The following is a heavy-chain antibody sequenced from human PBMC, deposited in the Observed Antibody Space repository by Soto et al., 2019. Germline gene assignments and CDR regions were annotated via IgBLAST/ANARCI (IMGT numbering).Heavy chain of an antibody. D-gene: IGHD3-10*01. J-gene: IGHJ4*02. V-gene: IGHV4-30-4*01. CDR1: GGPIKTGDYY. CDR2: VFYSGAT. Sequence: SETLSLTCNVSGGPIKTGDYYWNWIRQPPGKGLEWIGYVFYSGATNYSPSLKSRAAISMDTSKNQFSLSLTPVTAADTAVYYCARAGFSYGHLLFWGQGIRVTVSS. CDR3: ARAGFSYGHLLF.